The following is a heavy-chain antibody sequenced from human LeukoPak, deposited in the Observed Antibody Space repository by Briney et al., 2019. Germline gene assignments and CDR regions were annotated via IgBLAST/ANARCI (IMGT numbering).Heavy chain of an antibody. J-gene: IGHJ3*02. Sequence: PGRSLRLSCAASGFTFSSYGMHWVRQAPGKGLERVAVIWYDGSNKYYADSVQGRFTISRDNSKNTLYLQMNSLRAEDTAVYYCARDAGHHYDFWSGYFSSDAGRPFDIWGQGTMVTVSS. CDR1: GFTFSSYG. CDR3: ARDAGHHYDFWSGYFSSDAGRPFDI. CDR2: IWYDGSNK. D-gene: IGHD3-3*01. V-gene: IGHV3-33*01.